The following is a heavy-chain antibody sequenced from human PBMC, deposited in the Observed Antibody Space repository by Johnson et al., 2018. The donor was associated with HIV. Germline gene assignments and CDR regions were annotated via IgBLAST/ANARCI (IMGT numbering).Heavy chain of an antibody. CDR1: VFTFSSYG. CDR2: IRYDGSNK. V-gene: IGHV3-30*02. CDR3: AKDRRQSSWELLDDAFDI. Sequence: QMLLVESGGGMVQPGGSLRLSCAASVFTFSSYGMHWVRQAPGKGLEWVAFIRYDGSNKYYADSVKGRFTISRDNSKNTLYLQMNSLRAEDTAVYYCAKDRRQSSWELLDDAFDIWGQGTMVTVSS. D-gene: IGHD1-26*01. J-gene: IGHJ3*02.